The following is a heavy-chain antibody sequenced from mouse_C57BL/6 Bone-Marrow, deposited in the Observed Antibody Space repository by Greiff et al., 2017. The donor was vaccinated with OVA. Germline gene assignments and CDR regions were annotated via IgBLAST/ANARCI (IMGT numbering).Heavy chain of an antibody. CDR3: IYDGYQVWFAY. CDR2: IYPGNSDT. D-gene: IGHD2-3*01. V-gene: IGHV1-5*01. Sequence: EVQLQQSGTVLARPGASVKMSCKTSGYTFTSYWMHWVKQRPGRGLEWIGAIYPGNSDTSYNQKFKGKAKLTAVTSASTAYMELSSLTNEDSAVYYCIYDGYQVWFAYWGQGTLVTVSA. J-gene: IGHJ3*01. CDR1: GYTFTSYW.